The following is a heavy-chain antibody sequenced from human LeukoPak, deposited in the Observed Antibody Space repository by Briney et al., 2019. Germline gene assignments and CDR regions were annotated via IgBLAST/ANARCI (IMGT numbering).Heavy chain of an antibody. CDR3: AKSAGGLYYYDSSGYQDYFDY. J-gene: IGHJ4*02. V-gene: IGHV3-30*02. CDR1: GFTFSSYG. Sequence: GGSLRLSCAASGFTFSSYGMHWVRQAPGKGLEWVAFIRYDGSNKYYADSVKGRFTISRDNSKNTLYLQMNSLRAEDTAVYYCAKSAGGLYYYDSSGYQDYFDYWGQGTLVTVSS. D-gene: IGHD3-22*01. CDR2: IRYDGSNK.